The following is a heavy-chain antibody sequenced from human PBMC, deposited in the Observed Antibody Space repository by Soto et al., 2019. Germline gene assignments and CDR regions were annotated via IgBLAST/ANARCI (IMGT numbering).Heavy chain of an antibody. CDR3: TRRDCRGGNCYSDFDY. D-gene: IGHD2-21*02. V-gene: IGHV3-73*01. CDR2: IKTKAESYAT. Sequence: EVHLVESGGGLVQPGGSLKLSCAASGFSFSGSDMHWVRQASGEGLEWVGRIKTKAESYATALAASVKGRFSMSRDDSKNTAYLEMNSLKTEDTALYYCTRRDCRGGNCYSDFDYWGQGALVTVSS. CDR1: GFSFSGSD. J-gene: IGHJ4*02.